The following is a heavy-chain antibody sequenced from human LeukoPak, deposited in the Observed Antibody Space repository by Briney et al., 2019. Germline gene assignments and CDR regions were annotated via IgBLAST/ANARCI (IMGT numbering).Heavy chain of an antibody. CDR3: AKPLGYCSGGSCPTGGFQH. D-gene: IGHD2-15*01. CDR1: GFTFSSYA. Sequence: PGGSLRLSCAASGFTFSSYAMSWVRQAPGKGREWVSAISGSGGSTYYADSVKGRFTISRDNSKNTLYLQMNSPRAEDTAVYYCAKPLGYCSGGSCPTGGFQHWGQGTLVTVSS. CDR2: ISGSGGST. V-gene: IGHV3-23*01. J-gene: IGHJ1*01.